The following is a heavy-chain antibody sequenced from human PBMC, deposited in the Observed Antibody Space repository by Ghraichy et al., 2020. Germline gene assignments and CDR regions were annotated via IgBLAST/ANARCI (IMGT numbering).Heavy chain of an antibody. V-gene: IGHV1-18*01. CDR1: GYTFNTYD. D-gene: IGHD3-3*01. CDR2: ISTYGGNT. CDR3: ARPCKTVSGVPTDAFDI. J-gene: IGHJ3*02. Sequence: ASVKVSCKASGYTFNTYDINWVRQAPGQGLEWVGWISTYGGNTNYAQKFQGRVTLTTDTSTSTAYMELRSLMPDDTAVYFCARPCKTVSGVPTDAFDIWGQGTTVTGSS.